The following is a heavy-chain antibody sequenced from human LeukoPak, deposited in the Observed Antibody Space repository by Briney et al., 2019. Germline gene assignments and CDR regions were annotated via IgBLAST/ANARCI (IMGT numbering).Heavy chain of an antibody. CDR1: GFTFSSYW. D-gene: IGHD5-24*01. CDR3: ARSPDGEYFDY. Sequence: GGSLRLSCAASGFTFSSYWMSWVRQAPGKGLEWEANIKQDGSEKYYVDSVKGRFTISRDNAKNSLYLQMNSLRAEDTAVYYCARSPDGEYFDYWGQGTLVTVSS. J-gene: IGHJ4*02. V-gene: IGHV3-7*01. CDR2: IKQDGSEK.